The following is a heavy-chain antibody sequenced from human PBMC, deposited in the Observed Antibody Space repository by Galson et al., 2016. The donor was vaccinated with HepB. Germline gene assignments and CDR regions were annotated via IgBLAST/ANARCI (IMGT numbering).Heavy chain of an antibody. CDR3: ARHRTTGGVDY. D-gene: IGHD1/OR15-1a*01. V-gene: IGHV4-39*01. Sequence: SETLSLTCTVSGGSINSVSYYWDWIRQPPGKGLECIGTIFYSGPTYYDPSFKSRATISLDTANNHFSLNLSSVTAADTAIFYCARHRTTGGVDYWGQGILVTVSS. CDR1: GGSINSVSYY. CDR2: IFYSGPT. J-gene: IGHJ4*02.